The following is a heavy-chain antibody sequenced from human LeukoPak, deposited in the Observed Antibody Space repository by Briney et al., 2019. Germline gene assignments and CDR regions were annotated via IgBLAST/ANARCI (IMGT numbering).Heavy chain of an antibody. CDR3: ARVYQSAEYYFDY. CDR1: SGSIDSYY. V-gene: IGHV4-59*01. J-gene: IGHJ4*02. D-gene: IGHD2-2*01. Sequence: PSETLSLTCTFSSGSIDSYYWSWIRQPPGKGLESIGYIYYTGSTEYHPSLKSRVTISLDTSKNQFSLKLTSVNAADTAVYYCARVYQSAEYYFDYWGQGNLVSVSS. CDR2: IYYTGST.